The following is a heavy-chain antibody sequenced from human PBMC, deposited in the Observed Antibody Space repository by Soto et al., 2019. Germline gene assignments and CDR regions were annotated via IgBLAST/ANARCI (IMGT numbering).Heavy chain of an antibody. Sequence: GGSLRLSCAASGFTFSSYAMTWVRQAPGKGLEWVSGISGSGGSTYYADSVKGRFTISRDNSKNTLYLKMNSLRAEDTAVYFCAKDRTNSYGSGRTFDYWGQGTLVTVSS. CDR3: AKDRTNSYGSGRTFDY. D-gene: IGHD3-10*01. CDR1: GFTFSSYA. J-gene: IGHJ4*02. CDR2: ISGSGGST. V-gene: IGHV3-23*01.